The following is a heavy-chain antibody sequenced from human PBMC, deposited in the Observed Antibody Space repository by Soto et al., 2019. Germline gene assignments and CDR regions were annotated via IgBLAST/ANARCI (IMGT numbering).Heavy chain of an antibody. D-gene: IGHD4-17*01. J-gene: IGHJ4*02. CDR2: AHLSGRT. CDR3: ARSEATVLDY. V-gene: IGHV4-4*02. CDR1: GGSMSSSNW. Sequence: QVQLQESGPGLVKPLGTLSLNCTVSGGSMSSSNWWNWVRQPPGKGLEWIGEAHLSGRTNYNPSLQRRVSISVDTSTNQFSLKLRSVTAADTAVYYCARSEATVLDYWGQGTLVTVSS.